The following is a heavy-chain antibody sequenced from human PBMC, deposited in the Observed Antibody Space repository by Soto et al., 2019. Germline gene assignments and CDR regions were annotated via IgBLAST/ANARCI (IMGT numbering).Heavy chain of an antibody. CDR2: IYYSGST. CDR3: ARVTNGRGADY. D-gene: IGHD3-10*01. Sequence: SETLSLTCTVSGGSISSDYWSWVRQPPGKGLEWIGYIYYSGSTNYNPSLKSRVTISVDTSKNQFSLKLSSVTAADTAVYYCARVTNGRGADYWGQGTLVTVSS. V-gene: IGHV4-59*01. J-gene: IGHJ4*02. CDR1: GGSISSDY.